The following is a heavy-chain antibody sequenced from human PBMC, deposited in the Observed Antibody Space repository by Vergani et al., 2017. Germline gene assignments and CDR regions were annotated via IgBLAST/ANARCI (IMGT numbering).Heavy chain of an antibody. V-gene: IGHV4-59*01. CDR1: GGSLINYY. D-gene: IGHD2-2*02. J-gene: IGHJ4*02. Sequence: QVQLQESGPGLVKPSETLSLSCTVSGGSLINYYWSCVRQPPGKGLEWIGYIYSSGSTTYSPSLKSRLTMSVDPSKNQFSLKLRSVTLADTAVYYCARTIGHCSNSNCYNLAYWGQGTLVTVSS. CDR3: ARTIGHCSNSNCYNLAY. CDR2: IYSSGST.